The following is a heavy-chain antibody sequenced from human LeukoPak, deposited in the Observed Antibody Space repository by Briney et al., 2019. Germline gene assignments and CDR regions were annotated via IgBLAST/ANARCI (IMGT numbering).Heavy chain of an antibody. CDR3: ARARYYYDSSGADY. V-gene: IGHV4-34*01. D-gene: IGHD3-22*01. CDR1: GGSFSGYY. J-gene: IGHJ4*02. Sequence: SETLSLTCAVYGGSFSGYYWSWIRQPPGKGLEWIGEINHSGSTNYNPSLKSRVTISVDTSKNQFSLKLSSVTAADTAVYYCARARYYYDSSGADYWGQGTLATVSS. CDR2: INHSGST.